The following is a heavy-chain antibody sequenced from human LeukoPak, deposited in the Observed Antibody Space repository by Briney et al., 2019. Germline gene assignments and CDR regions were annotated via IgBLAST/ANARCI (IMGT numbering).Heavy chain of an antibody. CDR3: ARRSTMVRGVDY. V-gene: IGHV4-61*02. J-gene: IGHJ4*02. CDR2: IYTSGST. D-gene: IGHD3-10*01. CDR1: GGSISSGSNY. Sequence: SETLSLTCTVSGGSISSGSNYWSWIRQPAGRGLEWIGRIYTSGSTNYNPSLKSRVTISVDTSKNQFSLKLSSVTAADTAVYYCARRSTMVRGVDYWGQGTLVTVSS.